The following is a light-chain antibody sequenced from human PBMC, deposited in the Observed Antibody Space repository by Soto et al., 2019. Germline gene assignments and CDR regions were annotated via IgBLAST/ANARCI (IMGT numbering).Light chain of an antibody. CDR2: AAS. Sequence: DFEMTQSPSSLSASVGDRVTISCRASQSINNHLSWFQQQPGKVPKVLIYAASTMKSGVPSRFSGSGSGTEFTLTISSLQPEDVATYYCQNYNSAPPAGTFGEGTKVEIK. V-gene: IGKV1-27*01. CDR1: QSINNH. J-gene: IGKJ4*01. CDR3: QNYNSAPPAGT.